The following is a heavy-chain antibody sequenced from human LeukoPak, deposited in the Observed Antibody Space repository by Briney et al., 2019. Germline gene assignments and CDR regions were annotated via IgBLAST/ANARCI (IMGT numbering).Heavy chain of an antibody. J-gene: IGHJ3*02. V-gene: IGHV3-21*01. Sequence: GGSLRLSCAASGFTFSSYSMNWVRQAPGKGLEWVSSISSSSSYIYYADSVKGRFTISRDNAKNSLYLQMHSLRAEDTAVYYCARDTEVGNAFDIWGQGTMVTVSS. CDR1: GFTFSSYS. D-gene: IGHD1-26*01. CDR3: ARDTEVGNAFDI. CDR2: ISSSSSYI.